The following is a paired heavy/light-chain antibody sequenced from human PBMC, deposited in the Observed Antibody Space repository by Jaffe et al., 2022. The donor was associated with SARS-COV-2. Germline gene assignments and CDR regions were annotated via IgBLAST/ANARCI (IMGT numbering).Light chain of an antibody. Sequence: QSVLTQPPSASGTPGQRVTISCSGSSSNIGSNYVYWYQQLPGTAPKLLIYRNNQWPSGVPDRFSGSKSGTSASLAISGLRSEDEADYYCAAWDDSLSGWVFGGGTKLTVL. J-gene: IGLJ3*02. CDR3: AAWDDSLSGWV. CDR1: SSNIGSNY. CDR2: RNN. V-gene: IGLV1-47*01.
Heavy chain of an antibody. CDR1: GYTFRDYG. J-gene: IGHJ1*01. D-gene: IGHD2-8*01. V-gene: IGHV1-18*01. CDR2: VSTYNGAT. Sequence: QVQLVQSGAEVKKPGASVKVSCKASGYTFRDYGINWVRQAPGQGLEWMGWVSTYNGATHYAQKLQGRVTMTTDTSTSTVYMDLRSLTSDDTAVYYCARETCTNDLCYPEHWGQGTLVTVSS. CDR3: ARETCTNDLCYPEH.